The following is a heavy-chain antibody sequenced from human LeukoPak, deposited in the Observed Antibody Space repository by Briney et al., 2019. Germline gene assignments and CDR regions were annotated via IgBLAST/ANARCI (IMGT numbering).Heavy chain of an antibody. CDR1: GGSISSGGYY. V-gene: IGHV4-31*03. CDR2: IYYSGST. CDR3: ARQAAYSGFDP. Sequence: SETLSLTCTVSGGSISSGGYYWSWIRQHPGKGLEWIGYIYYSGSTYYNPSLKSRVTISVDTSKNQFSLKLSSVTAADTAVYYCARQAAYSGFDPWGQGTLITVSS. J-gene: IGHJ5*02. D-gene: IGHD2-21*01.